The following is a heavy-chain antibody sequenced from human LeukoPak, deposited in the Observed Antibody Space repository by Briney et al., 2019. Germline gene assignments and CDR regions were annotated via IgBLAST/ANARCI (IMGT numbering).Heavy chain of an antibody. CDR2: IYYSGST. CDR3: ARGQQLVEGAFDI. Sequence: SETLSLTCTVSGGSISSYYWSWIRQPPGKGLEWIGYIYYSGSTNYNPSLKSRVTISVDTSKNQFSLKLSSVTAADTAVYYCARGQQLVEGAFDIWGQGTMVTVSS. V-gene: IGHV4-59*01. J-gene: IGHJ3*02. D-gene: IGHD6-13*01. CDR1: GGSISSYY.